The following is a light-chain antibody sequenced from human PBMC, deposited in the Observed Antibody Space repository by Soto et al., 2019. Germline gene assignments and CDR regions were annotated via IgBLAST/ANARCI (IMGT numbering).Light chain of an antibody. Sequence: EIVLTQSPATLSLSPGERATLSCRASQSVSSYLAWYQQKSGQAPRLLIYDASNRATGIPARFSGSGSGTEFPLTISSLEPEDFAVYYCLQRSNWKSLAFGQGTKVEIK. CDR1: QSVSSY. CDR3: LQRSNWKSLA. CDR2: DAS. V-gene: IGKV3-11*01. J-gene: IGKJ1*01.